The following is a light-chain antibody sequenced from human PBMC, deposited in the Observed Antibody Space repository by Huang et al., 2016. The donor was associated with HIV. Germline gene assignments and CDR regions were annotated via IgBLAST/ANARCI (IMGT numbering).Light chain of an antibody. Sequence: EIVLTQSPGTLSLSPGERATLSCRASQSVSRSYLAWSQKKPGQAPRLLIYGTSSRATGIPDRFSGSGSGTDFTLTIGRLEPEDLAVYYCQQYGSLSWTFGQGTKVEIK. CDR2: GTS. CDR1: QSVSRSY. CDR3: QQYGSLSWT. J-gene: IGKJ1*01. V-gene: IGKV3-20*01.